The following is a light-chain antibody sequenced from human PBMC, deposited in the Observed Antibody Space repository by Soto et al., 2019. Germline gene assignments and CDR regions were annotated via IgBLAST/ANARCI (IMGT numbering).Light chain of an antibody. CDR2: GAS. Sequence: EIVMTQSPATLSVSPGERATLSCRASQSVSSNLAWYQQKPGQAPRLLIYGASTRATDIPARFSGSGSGTEFTLTNSSLQSEYFAVYYCQQYNNWSPLTFGGGNKVEIK. V-gene: IGKV3-15*01. CDR1: QSVSSN. J-gene: IGKJ4*01. CDR3: QQYNNWSPLT.